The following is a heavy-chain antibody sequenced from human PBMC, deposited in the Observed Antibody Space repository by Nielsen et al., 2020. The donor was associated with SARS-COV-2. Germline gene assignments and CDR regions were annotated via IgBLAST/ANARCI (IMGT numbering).Heavy chain of an antibody. V-gene: IGHV3-9*01. D-gene: IGHD5-12*01. Sequence: SLKISCAASGFTFYDYAMHWVRQRPGKGLEWVSSISWNSDSLGYADSVKGRFTISRDNAKNTLYLEMGSLRADDTAVYYCARAYSAFDSRKYNFFDPWGQGTLVTVSS. J-gene: IGHJ5*02. CDR3: ARAYSAFDSRKYNFFDP. CDR2: ISWNSDSL. CDR1: GFTFYDYA.